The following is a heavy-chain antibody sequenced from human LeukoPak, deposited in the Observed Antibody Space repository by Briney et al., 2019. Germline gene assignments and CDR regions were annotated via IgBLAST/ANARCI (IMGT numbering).Heavy chain of an antibody. CDR1: VYGGTSCG. Sequence: SVNVSLKSSVYGGTSCGISWVRLAPRQGLERMGCSSMYNGNTNYAQKLHGRVTMTTDTSTSAAYMELRSLRSGDTAVDYCAGGSELWFGELFGAFDIWGQGTMVTVSS. J-gene: IGHJ3*02. V-gene: IGHV1-18*01. CDR2: SSMYNGNT. D-gene: IGHD3-10*01. CDR3: AGGSELWFGELFGAFDI.